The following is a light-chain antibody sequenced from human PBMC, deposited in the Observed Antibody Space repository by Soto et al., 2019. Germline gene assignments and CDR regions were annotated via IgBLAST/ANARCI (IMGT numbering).Light chain of an antibody. V-gene: IGKV1-5*03. Sequence: DIQMTQSPSTLSASVGDRVIITCRASQSISSWLAWYQQKPGKAPKLLIYKASSLESGVPSRFSGSGSGTEFTLTISSLQPDDFATHYCQHYNTYSTFGQGTKVEIK. CDR3: QHYNTYST. J-gene: IGKJ1*01. CDR2: KAS. CDR1: QSISSW.